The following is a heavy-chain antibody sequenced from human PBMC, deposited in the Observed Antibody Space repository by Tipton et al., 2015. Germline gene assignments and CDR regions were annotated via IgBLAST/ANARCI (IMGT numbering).Heavy chain of an antibody. CDR2: TNEDGSEK. V-gene: IGHV3-7*01. CDR3: ARDAPGTTFDY. Sequence: GSLRLSCAASGFAFSRYWMSWVRQAPGMVLEWAGQTNEDGSEKHFGDSVRGRFTISRDNAKKSLYLDMNSLRAEDTAVYYCARDAPGTTFDYWGQGALVTVSS. CDR1: GFAFSRYW. J-gene: IGHJ4*02. D-gene: IGHD6-13*01.